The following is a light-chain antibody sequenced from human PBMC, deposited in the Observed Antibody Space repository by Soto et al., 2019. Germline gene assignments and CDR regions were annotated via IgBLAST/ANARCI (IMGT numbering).Light chain of an antibody. CDR3: LLYYGGAQHWV. CDR1: TGAVTSGYY. Sequence: QTVVTQETSLTVSPGGTVTLTCASSTGAVTSGYYPNWFQQKPGQAPRALIYSTSKIHSWTPARFSGSLLGGKAALTLSGVQPEDEAEYYCLLYYGGAQHWVFGGGTKLTVL. V-gene: IGLV7-43*01. CDR2: STS. J-gene: IGLJ3*02.